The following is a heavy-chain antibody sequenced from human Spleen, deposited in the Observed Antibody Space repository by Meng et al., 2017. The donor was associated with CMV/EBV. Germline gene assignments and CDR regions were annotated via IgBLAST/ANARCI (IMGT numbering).Heavy chain of an antibody. J-gene: IGHJ4*02. CDR3: AKGNVLRFLEWLLTPGYFDY. CDR2: ISGSGGST. Sequence: GGSLRLSCAASGFTFSSYAMSWVRQAPGKGLEWVSAISGSGGSTYYADSVKGRFTISRDNSKNTLYLQMNSLRAEDTAVYYCAKGNVLRFLEWLLTPGYFDYWGQGTLVTVSS. CDR1: GFTFSSYA. D-gene: IGHD3-3*01. V-gene: IGHV3-23*01.